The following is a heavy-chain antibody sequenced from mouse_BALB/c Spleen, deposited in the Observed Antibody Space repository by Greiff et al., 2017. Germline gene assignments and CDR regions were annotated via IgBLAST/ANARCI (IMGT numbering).Heavy chain of an antibody. D-gene: IGHD3-2*01. J-gene: IGHJ3*01. V-gene: IGHV1-4*01. Sequence: QVQLQQSGAELARPGASVKMSCKASGYTFTSYTMHWVKQRPGQGLEWIGYINPSSGYTNYNQKFKDKATLTADKSSSTAYMQLSSLTSEDSAVYYCAREGTARATGFAYWGQGTLVTVSA. CDR2: INPSSGYT. CDR3: AREGTARATGFAY. CDR1: GYTFTSYT.